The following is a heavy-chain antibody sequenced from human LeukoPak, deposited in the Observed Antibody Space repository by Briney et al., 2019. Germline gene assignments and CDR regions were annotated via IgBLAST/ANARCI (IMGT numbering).Heavy chain of an antibody. Sequence: GGSLRLSCAASGFTFSSYAMSWVRQAPGKGLEWVSAISGSGGNTYYADSVKGRFTTSRDNSKNTLFLQMNSLRVEDTAVYYCAKEPRWEPVHSLDIWGQGTMVTVSS. CDR3: AKEPRWEPVHSLDI. J-gene: IGHJ3*02. CDR2: ISGSGGNT. V-gene: IGHV3-23*01. CDR1: GFTFSSYA. D-gene: IGHD1-14*01.